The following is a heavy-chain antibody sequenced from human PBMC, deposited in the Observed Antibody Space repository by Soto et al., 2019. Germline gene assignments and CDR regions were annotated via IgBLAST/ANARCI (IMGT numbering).Heavy chain of an antibody. CDR1: GYILTAYY. CDR2: INPNGGGT. Sequence: ASVKASCKTSGYILTAYYLHWVRQAPGQGLEWMGWINPNGGGTNYAQKFQGWVSMTRDTSITTAYMELSRLSYDDTAVYYCAREVRPDSLYGMDVWGQGTTVTVSS. J-gene: IGHJ6*02. V-gene: IGHV1-2*04. CDR3: AREVRPDSLYGMDV. D-gene: IGHD2-21*01.